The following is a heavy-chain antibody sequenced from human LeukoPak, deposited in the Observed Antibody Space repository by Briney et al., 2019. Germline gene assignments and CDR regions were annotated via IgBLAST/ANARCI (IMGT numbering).Heavy chain of an antibody. CDR3: ARVVVVVAATHIDY. Sequence: SETLSLTXAVYGGSFSGYYWSWIRQPPGKGLEWIGEINHSGSTNYNPSLKSRVTISVDTSKNQFSLKLSSVTAADTAVYYCARVVVVVAATHIDYWGQGTLVTVSS. CDR1: GGSFSGYY. J-gene: IGHJ4*02. CDR2: INHSGST. D-gene: IGHD2-15*01. V-gene: IGHV4-34*01.